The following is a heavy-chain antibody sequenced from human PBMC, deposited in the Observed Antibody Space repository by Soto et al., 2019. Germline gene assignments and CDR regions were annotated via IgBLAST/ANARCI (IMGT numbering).Heavy chain of an antibody. J-gene: IGHJ3*02. CDR3: TTPSGDFWSGYEAFDI. Sequence: GGSLRLSCAASGFTFSNAWMSWVRQAPGKGLEWVGRIKSKTDGGTTDYAAPVKGRFTISRDDSKNTLYLQMNSLKTEVTAVYYCTTPSGDFWSGYEAFDIWGQGTMVTVSS. V-gene: IGHV3-15*01. D-gene: IGHD3-3*01. CDR2: IKSKTDGGTT. CDR1: GFTFSNAW.